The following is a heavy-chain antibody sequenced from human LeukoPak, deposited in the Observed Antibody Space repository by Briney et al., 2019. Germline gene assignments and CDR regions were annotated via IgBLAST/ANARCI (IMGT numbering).Heavy chain of an antibody. D-gene: IGHD2-21*01. Sequence: GGSLRLSCAASGFTFSDYSMDWVRQAPGKGLEWVSYISSSITTIFYADSVKGRFTISRDNAKNSLFLQMSGLRDEDTALYYCARERVIAAAGDGFDSWGQGTLVTVSS. J-gene: IGHJ4*02. V-gene: IGHV3-48*02. CDR2: ISSSITTI. CDR3: ARERVIAAAGDGFDS. CDR1: GFTFSDYS.